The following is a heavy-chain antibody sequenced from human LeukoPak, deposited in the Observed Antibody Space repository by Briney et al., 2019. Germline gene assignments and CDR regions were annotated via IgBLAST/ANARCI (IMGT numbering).Heavy chain of an antibody. V-gene: IGHV1-2*02. Sequence: GASVKVSCKASGYTFTGYYMHWVRQAPGQGLEWMGWINPNSGGTNYAQKFQGGVTMTRDTSISTAYMELSRLRSDDTAVYYCARVRGSRVVRGVMGAFDIWGQGTMVTVSS. CDR3: ARVRGSRVVRGVMGAFDI. CDR1: GYTFTGYY. CDR2: INPNSGGT. J-gene: IGHJ3*02. D-gene: IGHD3-10*01.